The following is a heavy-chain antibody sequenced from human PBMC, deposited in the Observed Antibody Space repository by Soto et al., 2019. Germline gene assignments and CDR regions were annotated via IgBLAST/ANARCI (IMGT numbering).Heavy chain of an antibody. J-gene: IGHJ6*02. CDR1: GGSISGNSYY. D-gene: IGHD3-10*01. V-gene: IGHV4-39*01. CDR3: ARRPRVWFRELGFDYYYGMDV. Sequence: SDTLSLTCTVSGGSISGNSYYWAWIRQPPGKGLEWIGNIYYSGSTYYNPSLKSRVTISVDTSKNQFSLKLSSVTAADTADCARRPRVWFRELGFDYYYGMDVWGQGTTVT. CDR2: IYYSGST.